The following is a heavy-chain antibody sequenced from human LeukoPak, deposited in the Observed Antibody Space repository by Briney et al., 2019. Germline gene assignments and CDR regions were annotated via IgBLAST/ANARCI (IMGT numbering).Heavy chain of an antibody. CDR3: ARGAGSFDY. Sequence: GGSLRLSCAASGFTFSSYAMHWVRQAPGKGLEWVSVIYSGGSTYYADSVKGRFTISRHNSKNTLYLQMNSLRAEDTAVYYCARGAGSFDYWGQGTLVTVSS. J-gene: IGHJ4*02. CDR2: IYSGGST. CDR1: GFTFSSYA. V-gene: IGHV3-53*04.